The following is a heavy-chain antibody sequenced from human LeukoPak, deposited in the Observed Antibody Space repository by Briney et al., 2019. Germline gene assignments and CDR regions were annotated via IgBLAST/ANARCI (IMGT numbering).Heavy chain of an antibody. J-gene: IGHJ4*02. CDR3: ASRDGYNGSFDY. CDR2: IYYSGST. CDR1: GGSISSGDYY. V-gene: IGHV4-61*08. Sequence: SETLSLTCTVSGGSISSGDYYWSWIRQPPGKGLEWIGYIYYSGSTNYNPSLKSRVTISVDTSKNQFSLKLSSVTAADTAVYYCASRDGYNGSFDYWGQGTLVTVSS. D-gene: IGHD5-24*01.